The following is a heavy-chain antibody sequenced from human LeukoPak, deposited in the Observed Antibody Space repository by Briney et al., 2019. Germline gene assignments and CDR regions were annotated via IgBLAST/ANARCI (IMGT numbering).Heavy chain of an antibody. CDR3: ARDPLRYGSGYYGATYYSYGLDV. Sequence: GGSLRLSCAASGFTFSSYSMNWVRQAPGKGLEWVSYISSSSSTIYYADSVKGRFTISRDNAKNSLYLQMNSLRAEDTAVYYCARDPLRYGSGYYGATYYSYGLDVWGQGTTVTVSS. V-gene: IGHV3-48*01. CDR2: ISSSSSTI. CDR1: GFTFSSYS. J-gene: IGHJ6*02. D-gene: IGHD2-15*01.